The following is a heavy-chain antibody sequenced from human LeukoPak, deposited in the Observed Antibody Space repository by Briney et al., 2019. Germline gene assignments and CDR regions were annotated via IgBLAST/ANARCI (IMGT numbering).Heavy chain of an antibody. J-gene: IGHJ5*02. Sequence: SETLSLTCTVSGGSISSYYWSWIRQPAGKGLEWIGRIYTSGSTNYNSSLKSRVTMSLDTSKNQFSLKLSSVTAADTAVYYCARQDYDFWSGYYYQNWFDPWGQGTLVTVSS. D-gene: IGHD3-3*01. V-gene: IGHV4-4*07. CDR3: ARQDYDFWSGYYYQNWFDP. CDR2: IYTSGST. CDR1: GGSISSYY.